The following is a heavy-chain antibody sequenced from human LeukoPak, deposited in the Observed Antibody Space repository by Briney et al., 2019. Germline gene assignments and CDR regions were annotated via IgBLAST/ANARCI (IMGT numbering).Heavy chain of an antibody. Sequence: GSLRLSCAASGFTFSSYGMSWVRQAPGKGLEWIGYIYYSGSTNYNPSLKSRVTISVDTSKKEFSLKLSSVTAADTAVYFCARLEYSSGWYVYWGQGTLVTVSS. CDR1: GFTFSSYG. CDR3: ARLEYSSGWYVY. D-gene: IGHD6-19*01. J-gene: IGHJ4*02. CDR2: IYYSGST. V-gene: IGHV4-59*01.